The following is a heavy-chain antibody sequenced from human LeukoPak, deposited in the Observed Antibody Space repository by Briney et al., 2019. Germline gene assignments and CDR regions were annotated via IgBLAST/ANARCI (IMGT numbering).Heavy chain of an antibody. CDR2: ISAYNGNT. CDR1: GYTFTNYG. D-gene: IGHD6-19*01. Sequence: GASVKVSCKASGYTFTNYGISWVRQAPGQGLEWVGWISAYNGNTNYAQNLQDRVTMTTDTSTSAAYMELRSLISDDTAVYYCARDAVGGHYYGIDVWGQGTTVTVSS. V-gene: IGHV1-18*01. CDR3: ARDAVGGHYYGIDV. J-gene: IGHJ6*02.